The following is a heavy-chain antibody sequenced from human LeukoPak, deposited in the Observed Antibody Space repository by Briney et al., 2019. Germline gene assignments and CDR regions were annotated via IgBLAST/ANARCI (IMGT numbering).Heavy chain of an antibody. CDR3: ARDVLEIPYYDRGLGAFDI. CDR2: ISSSGSTI. Sequence: PGGSLRLSCAASGFTFSDYYMSWIRQAPGKGLEWVSYISSSGSTIYYADSVKGRFTISRDNAKNSLYLQVNSLRAEDTAVYYCARDVLEIPYYDRGLGAFDIWGQGTMVTVSS. D-gene: IGHD3-22*01. V-gene: IGHV3-11*01. J-gene: IGHJ3*02. CDR1: GFTFSDYY.